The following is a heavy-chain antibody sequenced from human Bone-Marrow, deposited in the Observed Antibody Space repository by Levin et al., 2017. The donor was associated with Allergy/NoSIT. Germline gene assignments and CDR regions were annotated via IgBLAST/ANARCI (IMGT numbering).Heavy chain of an antibody. J-gene: IGHJ4*02. CDR2: ISDDGSNR. CDR3: AKDWGGSSMRGVIMTGYFDY. CDR1: GFTFNTYA. V-gene: IGHV3-30*18. D-gene: IGHD3-10*01. Sequence: GGSLRLSCEASGFTFNTYAIHWVRQAPGKGLEWVAVISDDGSNRYYADSVKGRFTISRDDSKNTLFLQMNDLRPEDTAVYYCAKDWGGSSMRGVIMTGYFDYWGQGTLVTVSS.